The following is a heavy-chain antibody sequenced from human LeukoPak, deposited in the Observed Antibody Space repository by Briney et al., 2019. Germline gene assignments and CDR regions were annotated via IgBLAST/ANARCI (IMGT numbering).Heavy chain of an antibody. J-gene: IGHJ4*02. CDR1: GYSFTAYW. V-gene: IGHV5-51*01. CDR3: ARPAAGLGGFDY. CDR2: IYPGDSAT. Sequence: GESLKISCRGSGYSFTAYWIAWVRQMPGKGLEWMATIYPGDSATTYSPSFQGQVTISADKSITPAYLQWSSLKASDTAMYYCARPAAGLGGFDYWGQGTLVTVSS. D-gene: IGHD3-16*01.